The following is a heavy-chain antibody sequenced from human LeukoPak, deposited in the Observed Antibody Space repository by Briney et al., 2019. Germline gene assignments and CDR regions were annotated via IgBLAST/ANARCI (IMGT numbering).Heavy chain of an antibody. CDR3: AKNCGGNCYSDFDY. Sequence: PGGSLRLSCAASGFTFSYYTMHWVRQAPGKGLEWVAVISYDGSNKYYADSVKGRFTISRDDSKNTLYLQMNSLRAEDTAVYYCAKNCGGNCYSDFDYWGQGTLVTVSS. J-gene: IGHJ4*02. D-gene: IGHD2-21*02. V-gene: IGHV3-30-3*02. CDR1: GFTFSYYT. CDR2: ISYDGSNK.